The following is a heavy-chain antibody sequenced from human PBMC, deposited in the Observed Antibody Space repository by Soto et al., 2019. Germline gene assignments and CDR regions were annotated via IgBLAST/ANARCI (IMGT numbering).Heavy chain of an antibody. CDR1: GGSISSYY. V-gene: IGHV4-59*01. D-gene: IGHD1-26*01. CDR2: IYYSGST. CDR3: ARASSGSPSFDY. Sequence: NPSETLSLTCTVSGGSISSYYWSWIRQPPGKGLEWIGYIYYSGSTNYNPSLKSRVTISVDTSKNQFSLKLSSVTAADTAVYYCARASSGSPSFDYWGQGTLVTVSS. J-gene: IGHJ4*02.